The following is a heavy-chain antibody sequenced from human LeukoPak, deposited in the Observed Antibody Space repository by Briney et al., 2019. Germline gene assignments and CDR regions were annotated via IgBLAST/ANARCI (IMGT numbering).Heavy chain of an antibody. CDR3: ARDSPLKGYNSGWATNSFDS. V-gene: IGHV3-23*01. Sequence: GGSLRLSCAASGFNFRSYAMSWVRQAPGKGLEWVSTVTGGAVATYYADSVRGRHTISRDNSKNTLYLQMNSLRAEDTAVYYCARDSPLKGYNSGWATNSFDSWGQGTLVTVSS. D-gene: IGHD6-19*01. CDR1: GFNFRSYA. J-gene: IGHJ4*02. CDR2: VTGGAVAT.